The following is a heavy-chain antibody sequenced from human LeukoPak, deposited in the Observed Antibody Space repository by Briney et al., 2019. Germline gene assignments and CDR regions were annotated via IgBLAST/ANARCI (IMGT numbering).Heavy chain of an antibody. D-gene: IGHD5-18*01. Sequence: GASVKVSCKASGGTFSSYAISWVRQAPGQGLEWMGWINPNSGGTNYAQKFQGRVTMTRDTSISTAYMELSRLRSDDTAVYYCARGIYSYGSFDYWGQGTLVTVSS. CDR2: INPNSGGT. CDR1: GGTFSSYA. V-gene: IGHV1-2*02. CDR3: ARGIYSYGSFDY. J-gene: IGHJ4*02.